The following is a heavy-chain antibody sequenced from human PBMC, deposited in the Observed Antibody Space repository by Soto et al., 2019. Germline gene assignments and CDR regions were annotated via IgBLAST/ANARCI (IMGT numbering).Heavy chain of an antibody. CDR1: GGTFRSYS. D-gene: IGHD3-22*01. V-gene: IGHV1-69*01. CDR2: IIPIFDIT. Sequence: QVQLVQSGAEVKKPGSSVKVSCKASGGTFRSYSISWVRQAPGQGLEWMGGIIPIFDITNYAQKFQGRVTITADESASTSYMELSSLGSDDTAVYYCARPDEGGYSSNHHYSYAMDVWGQAITVTV. J-gene: IGHJ6*02. CDR3: ARPDEGGYSSNHHYSYAMDV.